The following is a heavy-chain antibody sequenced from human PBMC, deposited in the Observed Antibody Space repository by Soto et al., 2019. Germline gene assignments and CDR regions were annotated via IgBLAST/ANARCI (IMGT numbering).Heavy chain of an antibody. CDR3: ARSRRGAYSSGWYSPSGYYNYGIDV. V-gene: IGHV5-51*07. D-gene: IGHD6-19*01. CDR1: GYSFSTYL. CDR2: IYPGDSDT. J-gene: IGHJ6*02. Sequence: PGAALKSSCTACGYSFSTYLIGWVHQMPGKGLEWMGIIYPGDSDTKYSPSLQGQVTISADTSISTAYLQWTSLKASDTAMYYCARSRRGAYSSGWYSPSGYYNYGIDVWGQGTKVTVSS.